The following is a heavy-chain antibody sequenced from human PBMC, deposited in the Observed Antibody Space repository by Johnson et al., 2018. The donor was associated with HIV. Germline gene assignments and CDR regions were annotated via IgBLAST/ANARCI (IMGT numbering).Heavy chain of an antibody. Sequence: QMQLVESGGGVVRPGGSLRLSCVVSGFTFDDYGMSWVRQAPGKGLEWVALISYDGSNKYYADSVEGRFTISRVNSKNTLYLQMNSLTPEDTAVYYCAKEGGIRGVAWELRAYSFDIWGQGTMVTVSS. V-gene: IGHV3-30*18. CDR3: AKEGGIRGVAWELRAYSFDI. D-gene: IGHD1-26*01. CDR2: ISYDGSNK. CDR1: GFTFDDYG. J-gene: IGHJ3*02.